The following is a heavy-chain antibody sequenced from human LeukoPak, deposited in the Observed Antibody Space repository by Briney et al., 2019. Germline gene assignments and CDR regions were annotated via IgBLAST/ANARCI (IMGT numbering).Heavy chain of an antibody. Sequence: PGGSLRLSCAASGFSFRNYWMGWVRQAPGKGLERVANTKPDGSAEYYADSVRGRFTASRDNANNLLYLQMNRLRAEDTAVYCCARDGGLHTNFDYWGQGTLLTVSS. V-gene: IGHV3-7*01. J-gene: IGHJ4*02. CDR1: GFSFRNYW. D-gene: IGHD2-15*01. CDR2: TKPDGSAE. CDR3: ARDGGLHTNFDY.